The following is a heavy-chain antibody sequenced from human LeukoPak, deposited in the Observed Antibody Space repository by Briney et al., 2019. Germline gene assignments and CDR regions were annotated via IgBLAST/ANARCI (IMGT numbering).Heavy chain of an antibody. J-gene: IGHJ6*02. Sequence: PGGSLRLSCIASGFTFSDFGMNWVRQAPGKGLEWVSYISISARTIYYIDSVKGRFTISRDNAKNSLYLQMNSQRAEDTAVYYCARDRVTAIRTHYYYYGMDVWGQGTTVTVSS. CDR2: ISISARTI. CDR3: ARDRVTAIRTHYYYYGMDV. V-gene: IGHV3-48*01. D-gene: IGHD2-21*02. CDR1: GFTFSDFG.